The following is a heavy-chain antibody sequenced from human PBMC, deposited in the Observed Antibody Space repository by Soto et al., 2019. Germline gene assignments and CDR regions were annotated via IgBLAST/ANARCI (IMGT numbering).Heavy chain of an antibody. J-gene: IGHJ6*03. Sequence: PGGSLRLSCAASGFTFSSYAMSWVRQAPGKGLEWVSAISGSGGSASYADSVKGRFSISRDNSKNTLYLQMNSLRAEDTAVYYCAKFTRHYYLYQYMDVWGKGTTVTVSS. V-gene: IGHV3-23*01. CDR2: ISGSGGSA. CDR3: AKFTRHYYLYQYMDV. D-gene: IGHD3-10*01. CDR1: GFTFSSYA.